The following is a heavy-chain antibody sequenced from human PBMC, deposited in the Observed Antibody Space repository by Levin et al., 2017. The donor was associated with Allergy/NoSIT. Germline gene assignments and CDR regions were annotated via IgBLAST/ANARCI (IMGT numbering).Heavy chain of an antibody. CDR3: ARAQYYGSGSYYGGVYWYFDL. V-gene: IGHV4-31*03. D-gene: IGHD3-10*01. CDR2: IYYSGST. Sequence: SETLSLTCTVSGGSISSGGYYWSWIRQHPGKGLEWIGYIYYSGSTYYNPSLKSRVTISVDTSKNQFSLKLSSVTAADTAVYYCARAQYYGSGSYYGGVYWYFDLWGRGTLVTVSS. CDR1: GGSISSGGYY. J-gene: IGHJ2*01.